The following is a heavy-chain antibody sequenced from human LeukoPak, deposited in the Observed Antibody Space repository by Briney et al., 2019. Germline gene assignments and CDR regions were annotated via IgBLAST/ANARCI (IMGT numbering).Heavy chain of an antibody. V-gene: IGHV5-51*01. D-gene: IGHD3-10*01. CDR1: GYSFTNYW. CDR2: IHPGDSDT. J-gene: IGHJ4*02. Sequence: GESLKISCKGSGYSFTNYWIGWVRQMPGKGLEWMGIIHPGDSDTRYSPSFQGLVTISADKSISTAYLQWSSLQASDTAIYYCARRYTYGSGSYYNFEYWGQGTLVTVSS. CDR3: ARRYTYGSGSYYNFEY.